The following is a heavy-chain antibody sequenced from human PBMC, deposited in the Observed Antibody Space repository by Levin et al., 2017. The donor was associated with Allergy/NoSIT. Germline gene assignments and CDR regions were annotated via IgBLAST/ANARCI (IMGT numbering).Heavy chain of an antibody. CDR3: ARVPRFLEWLPAYDAFDI. V-gene: IGHV1-18*01. CDR1: GYTFTSYG. D-gene: IGHD3-3*01. CDR2: ISAYNGNT. J-gene: IGHJ3*02. Sequence: ASVKVSCKASGYTFTSYGISWVRQAPGQGLEWMGWISAYNGNTNYAQKLQGRVTMTTDTSTSTAYMELRSLRSDDTAVYYCARVPRFLEWLPAYDAFDIWGQGTMVTVSS.